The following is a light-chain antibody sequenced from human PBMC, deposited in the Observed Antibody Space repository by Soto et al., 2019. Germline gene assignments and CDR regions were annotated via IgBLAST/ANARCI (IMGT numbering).Light chain of an antibody. CDR2: EVS. CDR1: SSDVGGYTY. Sequence: QPVLTQPASVSGSPGQSITISCSGTSSDVGGYTYVSWYQQHPGKAPKVIIYEVSNRPSGVSSRFSGSKSGKTASLTISGLQAEDEADYYCSSYTSTSTPYVFGTGTKVTVL. CDR3: SSYTSTSTPYV. V-gene: IGLV2-14*01. J-gene: IGLJ1*01.